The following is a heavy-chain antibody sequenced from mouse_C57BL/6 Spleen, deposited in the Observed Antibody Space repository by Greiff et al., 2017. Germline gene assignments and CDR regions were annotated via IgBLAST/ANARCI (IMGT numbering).Heavy chain of an antibody. CDR2: IYPGDGDT. CDR1: GYAFSSSW. D-gene: IGHD2-1*01. J-gene: IGHJ4*01. CDR3: ARRALYGNGAMDD. Sequence: VQLQQSGPELVKPGASVKISCKASGYAFSSSWMNWVKQRPGKGLEWIGRIYPGDGDTNYNGKFKGKATLTADKSSSTAYMQLSSLTSEDSAVYFCARRALYGNGAMDDWGQGTSVTVSS. V-gene: IGHV1-82*01.